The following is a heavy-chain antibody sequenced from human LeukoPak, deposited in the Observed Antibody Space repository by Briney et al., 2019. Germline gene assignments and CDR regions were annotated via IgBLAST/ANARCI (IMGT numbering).Heavy chain of an antibody. CDR3: ARDSKRYYYGSGSYPDY. CDR1: GFTFSSYA. Sequence: GGSLRLSCAASGFTFSSYAMHWVRQAPGKGLEWVAVISYDGSNKYYADSVKGRFTISRDNSKNTLYLQMNSLRAEDTAVYCCARDSKRYYYGSGSYPDYWGQGTLVTVSS. CDR2: ISYDGSNK. V-gene: IGHV3-30-3*01. D-gene: IGHD3-10*01. J-gene: IGHJ4*02.